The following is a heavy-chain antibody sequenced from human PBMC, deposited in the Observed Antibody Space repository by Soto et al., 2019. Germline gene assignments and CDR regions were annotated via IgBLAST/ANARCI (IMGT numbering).Heavy chain of an antibody. V-gene: IGHV3-23*01. J-gene: IGHJ4*02. D-gene: IGHD3-22*01. CDR2: ISGSGGST. CDR3: AKDAKPRTMIVVVIDY. CDR1: GFTFSSYA. Sequence: EVQLLESGGGLVQPGGSLRLSCAASGFTFSSYAMSWVRQAPGKGLERVSAISGSGGSTYYADSVKGQFTISRDNSKNTLYVQMNSLRAEDTTVYYCAKDAKPRTMIVVVIDYWGQGTLVTVSS.